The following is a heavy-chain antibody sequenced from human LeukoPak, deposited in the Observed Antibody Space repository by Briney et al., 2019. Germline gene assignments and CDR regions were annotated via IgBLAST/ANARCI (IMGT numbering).Heavy chain of an antibody. CDR2: IYYSGST. CDR1: GGSISSGGYS. V-gene: IGHV4-61*08. CDR3: ASSFVPQYSPFDY. J-gene: IGHJ4*02. Sequence: SETLSLTCAVSGGSISSGGYSWSWIRQPPGKGLEWIGYIYYSGSTNYNPSLKSRVTISVDTSKNQFSLKLSSVTAADTAVYYCASSFVPQYSPFDYWGQGTLVTVSS. D-gene: IGHD2-8*01.